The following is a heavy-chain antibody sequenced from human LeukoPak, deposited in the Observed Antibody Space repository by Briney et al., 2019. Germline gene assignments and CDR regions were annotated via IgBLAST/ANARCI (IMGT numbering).Heavy chain of an antibody. J-gene: IGHJ4*02. CDR2: IRHDGSYQ. CDR3: AKNRDSSDYPRDFDF. D-gene: IGHD3-22*01. Sequence: QHWGVLRLSCAAFGFPFSSYGMHWVRQTPGKGLEWVAFIRHDGSYQQYADSVKGRFTVSRDNSKDMVYLQMNSLRTEDTAVYYCAKNRDSSDYPRDFDFWGQGTLVTVSS. CDR1: GFPFSSYG. V-gene: IGHV3-30*02.